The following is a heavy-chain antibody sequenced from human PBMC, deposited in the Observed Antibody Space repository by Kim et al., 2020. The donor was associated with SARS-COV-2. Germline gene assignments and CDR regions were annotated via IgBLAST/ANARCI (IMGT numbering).Heavy chain of an antibody. CDR2: ISGSGGST. Sequence: GGSLRLSCAASGLTFSSYAMSWVRQAPGKGLEWVSAISGSGGSTYYADSVKGRFTISSDNTKTTLYLQMNSLRAEDTAVYYSAKGQRITIFAGWGQGTLVTVSS. V-gene: IGHV3-23*01. CDR1: GLTFSSYA. CDR3: AKGQRITIFAG. J-gene: IGHJ4*02. D-gene: IGHD3-3*01.